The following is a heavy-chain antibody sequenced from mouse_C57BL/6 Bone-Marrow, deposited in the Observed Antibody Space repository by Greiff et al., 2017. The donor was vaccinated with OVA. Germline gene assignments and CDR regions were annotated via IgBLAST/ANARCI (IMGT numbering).Heavy chain of an antibody. CDR3: ARRSRYYSMDY. CDR2: ISNLAYSI. J-gene: IGHJ4*01. Sequence: EVMLVESGGGLVQPGGSLKLSCAASGFTFSDYGMAWVRQAPRKGPEWVAFISNLAYSIYYADNVTGRFTITRENAKNTLYLEMSSLRSEYTAMYYCARRSRYYSMDYWGQGTSVTVPS. V-gene: IGHV5-15*01. CDR1: GFTFSDYG. D-gene: IGHD2-14*01.